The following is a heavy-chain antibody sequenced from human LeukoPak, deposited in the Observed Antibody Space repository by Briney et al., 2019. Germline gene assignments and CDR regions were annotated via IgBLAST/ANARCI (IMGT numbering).Heavy chain of an antibody. Sequence: TSETLSLTCTISGYSITSGYYWGWIRQPPGQGLEWIGSIYHSGSTYYNPSLKSRVTMSVDTSKNQVSLKLSSVTAADTAVYYCARADDTYYYDSSGYYNYWGQGTLVTVSS. D-gene: IGHD3-22*01. V-gene: IGHV4-38-2*02. CDR2: IYHSGST. CDR1: GYSITSGYY. J-gene: IGHJ4*02. CDR3: ARADDTYYYDSSGYYNY.